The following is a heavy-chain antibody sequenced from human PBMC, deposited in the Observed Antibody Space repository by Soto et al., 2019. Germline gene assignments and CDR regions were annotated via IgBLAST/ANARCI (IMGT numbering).Heavy chain of an antibody. CDR3: ASRDPGTSVDY. CDR1: GGSFISNNW. J-gene: IGHJ4*02. Sequence: LSLTCAVSGGSFISNNWWTWVRQPPGQGLEWIGEIYRTGSTNYNPSLKSRVTISLDKSENQFSLKVTSLTAADTAVYYCASRDPGTSVDYWGQGTLVTVSS. V-gene: IGHV4-4*02. D-gene: IGHD1-7*01. CDR2: IYRTGST.